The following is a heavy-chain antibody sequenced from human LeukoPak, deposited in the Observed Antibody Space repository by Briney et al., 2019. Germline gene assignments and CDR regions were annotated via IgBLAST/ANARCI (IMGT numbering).Heavy chain of an antibody. V-gene: IGHV7-4-1*02. Sequence: ASVKVSCKASGYPFTTYGITWVRQAPGQGLEWMGWINTNTGNPTYAQGFTGRFVFSLDTSVSTAYLQISSLKAEDTAVYYCARIPTGGCSSTSCVNWGQGTLVTVSS. CDR2: INTNTGNP. CDR3: ARIPTGGCSSTSCVN. J-gene: IGHJ4*02. CDR1: GYPFTTYG. D-gene: IGHD2-2*01.